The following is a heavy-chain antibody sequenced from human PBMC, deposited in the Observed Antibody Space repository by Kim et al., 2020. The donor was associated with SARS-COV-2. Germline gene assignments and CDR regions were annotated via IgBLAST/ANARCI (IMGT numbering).Heavy chain of an antibody. V-gene: IGHV7-4-1*02. CDR3: ARGGFRDILTGYYNVIGHDY. CDR2: INTNTGNP. J-gene: IGHJ4*02. CDR1: GYTFTSYA. D-gene: IGHD3-9*01. Sequence: ASVKVSCKASGYTFTSYAMNWVRQAPGQGLEWMGWINTNTGNPTYAQGFTGRFVFSLDTSVSTAYLQISSLKAEDTAVYYCARGGFRDILTGYYNVIGHDYWGQGTLVTVSS.